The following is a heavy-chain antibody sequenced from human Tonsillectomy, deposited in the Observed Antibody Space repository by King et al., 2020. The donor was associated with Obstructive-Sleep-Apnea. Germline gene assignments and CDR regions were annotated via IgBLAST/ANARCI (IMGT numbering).Heavy chain of an antibody. J-gene: IGHJ4*02. CDR3: VRGNLYFDH. CDR1: GLPVSYNY. CDR2: IDTTGNT. V-gene: IGHV3-53*04. Sequence: VQLVESGGALVQPGGSLRLSCAVSGLPVSYNYMSWVRQRPGEGLEWVSVIDTTGNTDSADSLKGRFTLSRDLSKNTLYLQMDSLTTEDTAMYFCVRGNLYFDHWGQGTLVAVSS.